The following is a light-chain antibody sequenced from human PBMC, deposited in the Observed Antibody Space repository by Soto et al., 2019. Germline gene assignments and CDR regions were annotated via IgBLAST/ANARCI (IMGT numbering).Light chain of an antibody. CDR1: SSDVGGYIY. Sequence: QSALAQPASVSGSPGQSITISCTGTSSDVGGYIYVSWYRQYPGTAPKLIIYEVSKRPSGVSNRFSGSKSGNTASLTISGLQAEDGADYYCSSYTSGSTPLVFGTGTKVTVL. CDR3: SSYTSGSTPLV. J-gene: IGLJ1*01. CDR2: EVS. V-gene: IGLV2-14*01.